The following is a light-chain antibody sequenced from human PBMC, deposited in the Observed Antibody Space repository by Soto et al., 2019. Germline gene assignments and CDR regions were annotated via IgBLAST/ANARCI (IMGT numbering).Light chain of an antibody. CDR3: QQYKTYLWT. CDR1: QSINNW. V-gene: IGKV1-5*01. J-gene: IGKJ1*01. CDR2: DAS. Sequence: DIPMTQSPSTLSASVGDRVTITCRASQSINNWLAWYQQKPGRAPKLLIYDASNLRSGVPSRFSGSGSGTEFTLTISGLQPDDFATYYCQQYKTYLWTFGQGTKVEIK.